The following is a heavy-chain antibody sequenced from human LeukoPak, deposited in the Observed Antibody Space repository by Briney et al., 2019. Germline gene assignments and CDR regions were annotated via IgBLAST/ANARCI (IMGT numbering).Heavy chain of an antibody. D-gene: IGHD2-2*01. J-gene: IGHJ4*02. Sequence: SETLSLTCTVSGGSISSYYWGWIRQPPGKGLEWIGSIYHSGSTYYNPSLKSRVTISVDTSKNQFSLKLSSVTAADTAVYYCAREMGDIVVVPAAIAGDYWGQGTLVTVSS. CDR1: GGSISSYY. V-gene: IGHV4-38-2*02. CDR2: IYHSGST. CDR3: AREMGDIVVVPAAIAGDY.